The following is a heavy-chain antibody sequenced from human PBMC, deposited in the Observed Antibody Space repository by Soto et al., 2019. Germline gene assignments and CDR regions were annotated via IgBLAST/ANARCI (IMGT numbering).Heavy chain of an antibody. J-gene: IGHJ4*02. CDR1: GYTFTSYY. V-gene: IGHV1-8*01. D-gene: IGHD6-13*01. CDR3: ARVWLRPYSSSQEMRI. Sequence: ASVKVSCKASGYTFTSYYINWVLQATGQGLEWMGWMNPNSGNTGYAQKFQGRVTMTRNTSISTAYMELSSLRSEDTAVHYCARVWLRPYSSSQEMRIWGQGTLVTVSS. CDR2: MNPNSGNT.